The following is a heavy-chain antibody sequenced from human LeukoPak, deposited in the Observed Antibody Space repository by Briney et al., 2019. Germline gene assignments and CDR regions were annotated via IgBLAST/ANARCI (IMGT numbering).Heavy chain of an antibody. V-gene: IGHV3-53*01. CDR3: ARDSLSVPAAISRFDP. Sequence: GGSLRLSCAASGFTVSSNYMSWVRQAPGKGLEWVSVIYSGGSTYYADSVKGRFTISRDNSKNTLYLQMNSLRAEDTAVYYCARDSLSVPAAISRFDPWGQGTLVTVSS. J-gene: IGHJ5*02. CDR1: GFTVSSNY. D-gene: IGHD2-2*01. CDR2: IYSGGST.